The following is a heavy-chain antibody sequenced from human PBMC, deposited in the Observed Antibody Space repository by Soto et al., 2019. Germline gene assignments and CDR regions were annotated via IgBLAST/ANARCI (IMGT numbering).Heavy chain of an antibody. Sequence: QVQLVQSGAEVKKPGSSVKVSCKASGGTFSSYAISWVRQAPGQGLEWMGGIIPIFGTANYAQKFQGRVTITADESTSRAYMELSSLRSEDTAVYYCARDNSGRYLAWFDPWGQGALVTVSS. CDR2: IIPIFGTA. D-gene: IGHD1-26*01. CDR3: ARDNSGRYLAWFDP. V-gene: IGHV1-69*01. J-gene: IGHJ5*02. CDR1: GGTFSSYA.